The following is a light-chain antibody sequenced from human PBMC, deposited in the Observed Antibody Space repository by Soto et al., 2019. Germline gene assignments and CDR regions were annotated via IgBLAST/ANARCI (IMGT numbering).Light chain of an antibody. CDR3: QLYNSYPWT. Sequence: DIQMTQSPSTLSASVGDRVTITCRASQNIDRWLAWYQQKPGKAPNLLIYGASNLESGVPSRFSGSGSGTEFTLTISSLRPDDFATYYCQLYNSYPWTLGQGTKVEI. J-gene: IGKJ1*01. V-gene: IGKV1-5*03. CDR1: QNIDRW. CDR2: GAS.